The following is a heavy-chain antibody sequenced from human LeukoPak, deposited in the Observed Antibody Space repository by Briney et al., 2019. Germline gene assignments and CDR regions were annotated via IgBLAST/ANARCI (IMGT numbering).Heavy chain of an antibody. CDR2: IKQDGSEK. CDR1: GFTFSSYW. J-gene: IGHJ5*02. V-gene: IGHV3-7*01. CDR3: ARRRDRFDP. Sequence: GGSLRLSCAAPGFTFSSYWMSWVRQAPGKGLEWVANIKQDGSEKYYVDSVKGRFTISRDNAKNSLYLQMNSLRAEDTAVYYCARRRDRFDPWGQGTLVTVSS.